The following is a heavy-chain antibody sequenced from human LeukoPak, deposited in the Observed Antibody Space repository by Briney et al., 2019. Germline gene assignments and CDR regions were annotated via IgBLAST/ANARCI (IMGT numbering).Heavy chain of an antibody. CDR1: GFTFSDYY. Sequence: GGSLRLSCAASGFTFSDYYMSWVRQAPGKGLEWVSYISGSSSFTIYADSVKGRFTISRDNAKNSLNLQMNSLRAEDTAVYYCAKYSGTTAGYFDYWGQGTLVTVSS. D-gene: IGHD1-7*01. CDR2: ISGSSSFT. J-gene: IGHJ4*02. V-gene: IGHV3-11*03. CDR3: AKYSGTTAGYFDY.